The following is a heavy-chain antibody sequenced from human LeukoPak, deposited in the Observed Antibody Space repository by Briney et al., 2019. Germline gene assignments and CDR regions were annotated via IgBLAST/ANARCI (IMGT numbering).Heavy chain of an antibody. V-gene: IGHV3-11*04. J-gene: IGHJ4*02. Sequence: PGGSLRLSCAASGFTFSDYYVSWIRQAPGKGLEWVSYIGSSGSTIYYADSVKGRFTISRDNAKNSLYLQMNSLRAEDTAVYYCAARYSSSSVGYWGQGTLVTVSS. D-gene: IGHD6-6*01. CDR2: IGSSGSTI. CDR1: GFTFSDYY. CDR3: AARYSSSSVGY.